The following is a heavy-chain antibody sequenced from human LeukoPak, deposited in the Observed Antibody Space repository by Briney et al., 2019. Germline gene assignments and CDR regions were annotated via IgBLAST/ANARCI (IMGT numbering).Heavy chain of an antibody. CDR1: GYTFINYG. J-gene: IGHJ3*02. Sequence: GASVKVSCKASGYTFINYGLTWVRHAPGQGFEWMGWISAYTGSTNYAQKLQGRVTMPTDPSTSTAYMELRSLRSDDTAVYYCARTVGATGAFDIWGQGTMVIVSS. D-gene: IGHD1-26*01. CDR3: ARTVGATGAFDI. CDR2: ISAYTGST. V-gene: IGHV1-18*01.